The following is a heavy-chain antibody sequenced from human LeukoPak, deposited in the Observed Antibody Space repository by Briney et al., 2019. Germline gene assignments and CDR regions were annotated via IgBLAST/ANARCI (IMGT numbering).Heavy chain of an antibody. D-gene: IGHD1-1*01. CDR1: GYTFTSYD. CDR3: ARARTDLESGDLSYAFEI. V-gene: IGHV1-69*05. J-gene: IGHJ3*02. CDR2: IIPIFGTA. Sequence: GASVKVSCKASGYTFTSYDINWVRQATGQGLEWMGGIIPIFGTANYAQKFQGRVSMTRDNPMSTAYMELSGLRPDDTAVYYCARARTDLESGDLSYAFEIWGQGTMITVSS.